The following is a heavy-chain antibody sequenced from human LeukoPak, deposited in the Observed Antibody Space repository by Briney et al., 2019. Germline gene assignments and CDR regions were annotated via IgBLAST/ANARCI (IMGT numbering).Heavy chain of an antibody. CDR2: ISYDGRNK. J-gene: IGHJ4*02. CDR3: AGARSYGYAKF. CDR1: GFAFSSYA. V-gene: IGHV3-30*04. D-gene: IGHD3-16*01. Sequence: GGSLRLSCAASGFAFSSYAMHWVRQAPGKGLEWVAVISYDGRNKYYADSVTGRFTISRDNSNNTLYLQMDSLRTEDTAIYYCAGARSYGYAKFWGQGTLVTASS.